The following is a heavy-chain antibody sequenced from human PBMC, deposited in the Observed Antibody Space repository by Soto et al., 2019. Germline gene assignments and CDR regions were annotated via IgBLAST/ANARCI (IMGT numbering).Heavy chain of an antibody. CDR3: ASADYGDKGGFDY. CDR2: IYHSGST. V-gene: IGHV4-4*02. CDR1: GGSISSSNW. D-gene: IGHD4-17*01. J-gene: IGHJ4*02. Sequence: SETLSLTCAVSGGSISSSNWWSWVRQPPGKGLEWIGEIYHSGSTNYNPSLKSRVTISVDKSKNQFSLKLSSVTAADTAVYYCASADYGDKGGFDYWGQGTLVTVSS.